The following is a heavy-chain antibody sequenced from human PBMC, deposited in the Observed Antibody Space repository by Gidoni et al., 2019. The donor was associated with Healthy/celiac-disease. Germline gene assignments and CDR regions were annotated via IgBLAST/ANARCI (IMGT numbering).Heavy chain of an antibody. Sequence: QVQLVQSGAEVKKPGASVKVSCKASGYTFTGYYMHWVQQAPGQGLEWMGWINPNSGGTNYAQKFQGRVTMTRDTSISTAYMELSRLRSDDTAVYYCARKGSDSSGYLYYYYGMDVWGQGTTVTVSS. CDR1: GYTFTGYY. CDR2: INPNSGGT. V-gene: IGHV1-2*02. D-gene: IGHD3-22*01. J-gene: IGHJ6*02. CDR3: ARKGSDSSGYLYYYYGMDV.